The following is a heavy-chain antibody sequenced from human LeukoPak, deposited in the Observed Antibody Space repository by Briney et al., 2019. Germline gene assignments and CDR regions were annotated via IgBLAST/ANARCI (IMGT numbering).Heavy chain of an antibody. CDR2: FDPEDGET. J-gene: IGHJ5*02. CDR1: GYTLTELS. D-gene: IGHD2-2*01. V-gene: IGHV1-24*01. CDR3: ATASRWGCSSTSCSNWFDP. Sequence: ASVKVSCKVSGYTLTELSMHWVRQAPGKGLEGMGGFDPEDGETIYAQKFQGRVTMTEDTSTDTAYMELSSLRSEDTAVYYCATASRWGCSSTSCSNWFDPWGQGTLVTVSS.